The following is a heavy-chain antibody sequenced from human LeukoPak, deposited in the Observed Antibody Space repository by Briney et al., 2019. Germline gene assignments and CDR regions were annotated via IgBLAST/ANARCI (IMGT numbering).Heavy chain of an antibody. D-gene: IGHD2-2*01. CDR3: ARDQLLWAFDS. J-gene: IGHJ4*02. CDR1: GGSISSGSYY. Sequence: KPSQTLSLTCTVSGGSISSGSYYWNWIRQPAGKGMEWIGRIYTSGSTNYNPSLKSRVTISVDTSKNQFSLKLSSVTDADTAVYYCARDQLLWAFDSWGQGTLVTVSS. V-gene: IGHV4-61*02. CDR2: IYTSGST.